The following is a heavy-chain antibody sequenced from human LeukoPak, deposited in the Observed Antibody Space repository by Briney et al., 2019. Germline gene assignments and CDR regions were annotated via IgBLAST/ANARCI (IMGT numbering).Heavy chain of an antibody. CDR1: GFTFSSYG. CDR2: ISYDGSNK. Sequence: PGGSLRLSCAASGFTFSSYGMHWVRQAPGKGLEWVAVISYDGSNKFYTDSVRGRFTISRDNSMNTLYLQMNSLRAEDTAVYYCAKEKWSRDGYNPFDYWGQGTLVTVSS. CDR3: AKEKWSRDGYNPFDY. D-gene: IGHD5-24*01. J-gene: IGHJ4*02. V-gene: IGHV3-30*18.